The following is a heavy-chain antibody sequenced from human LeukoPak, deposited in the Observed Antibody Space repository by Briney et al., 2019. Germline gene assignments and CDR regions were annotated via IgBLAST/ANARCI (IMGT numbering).Heavy chain of an antibody. J-gene: IGHJ4*02. CDR1: GFTFSNAW. D-gene: IGHD3-22*01. CDR3: ARERPTGVDYYDSSGYSAPHFDY. V-gene: IGHV3-30*02. CDR2: IHTDQTIQ. Sequence: GGSLRLSCAASGFTFSNAWMSWVRQAPGKGLEWVAYIHTDQTIQYYADSVKGRFTISRDNSKNTLYLQMNSLRAEDTAVYYCARERPTGVDYYDSSGYSAPHFDYWGQGTLVTVSS.